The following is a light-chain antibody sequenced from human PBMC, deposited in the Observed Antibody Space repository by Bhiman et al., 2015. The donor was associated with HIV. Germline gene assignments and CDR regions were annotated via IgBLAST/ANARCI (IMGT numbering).Light chain of an antibody. CDR1: SSDVGAYNY. CDR2: DVT. J-gene: IGLJ3*02. Sequence: QSALTQPASVSGSPGQSITISCTGTSSDVGAYNYVSWYQQHPGKAPKLMIYDVTHRPSGVSPRFAGSKSGNSASLVISGLQPEDEADYYCISYTTTFKWVVGGGTKVTVL. V-gene: IGLV2-14*03. CDR3: ISYTTTFKWV.